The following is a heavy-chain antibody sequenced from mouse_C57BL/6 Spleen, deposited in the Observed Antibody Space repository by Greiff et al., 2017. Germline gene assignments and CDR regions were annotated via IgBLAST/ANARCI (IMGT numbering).Heavy chain of an antibody. CDR2: ISSGSSTI. D-gene: IGHD1-3*01. CDR3: AGRGIYDHWYFDV. J-gene: IGHJ1*03. CDR1: GFTFSDYG. V-gene: IGHV5-17*01. Sequence: EVQVVESGGGLVKPGGSLKLSCAASGFTFSDYGMHWVRQAPEKGLEWVAYISSGSSTIYYADTVKGRFTISRDNAKNTLFLQMTSLRSEDTAMYYCAGRGIYDHWYFDVWGTGTTVTVSS.